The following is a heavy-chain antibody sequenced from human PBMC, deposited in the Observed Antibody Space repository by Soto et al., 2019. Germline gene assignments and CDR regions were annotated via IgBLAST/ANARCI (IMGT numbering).Heavy chain of an antibody. CDR1: GFTFSNAW. V-gene: IGHV3-15*01. D-gene: IGHD3-10*01. Sequence: GGSLRLSCAASGFTFSNAWMSWVRQAPGKGLEWVGRIKSKTDGGTTDYAALVKGRFTISRDDSKNTLYLQMNSLKTEDTAVYYCTTAEVTMVRGVSDYGMDVWGQGTTVTVSS. CDR3: TTAEVTMVRGVSDYGMDV. J-gene: IGHJ6*02. CDR2: IKSKTDGGTT.